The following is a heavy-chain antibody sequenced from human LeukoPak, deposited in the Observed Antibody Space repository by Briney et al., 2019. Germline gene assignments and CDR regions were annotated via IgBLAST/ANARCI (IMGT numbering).Heavy chain of an antibody. CDR2: SYYSGST. D-gene: IGHD4-17*01. V-gene: IGHV4-39*01. CDR3: ARLVTINTVTTARYWYFDL. J-gene: IGHJ2*01. CDR1: SGSISSSRYY. Sequence: PSETLSLTCTVSSGSISSSRYYSGWIRQPPGKGLEWIGSSYYSGSTYYNPSLKSRVTISVDTSKNQFSLKLSSVTAADTAVYFCARLVTINTVTTARYWYFDLWGRGTLVTVSS.